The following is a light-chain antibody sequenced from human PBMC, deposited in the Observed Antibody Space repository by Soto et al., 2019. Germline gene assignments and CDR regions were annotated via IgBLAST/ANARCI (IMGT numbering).Light chain of an antibody. Sequence: DNVLTQSPGTLSLSPGERATLSCRASQNVNNHSLAWYQHKPGQAPRLLVYGASRWAAAIPARLSASGSGTHFALSISRLEAEDFAVYYCHQFGILPYTFCQRTKLEI. CDR3: HQFGILPYT. V-gene: IGKV3-20*01. CDR1: QNVNNHS. J-gene: IGKJ2*01. CDR2: GAS.